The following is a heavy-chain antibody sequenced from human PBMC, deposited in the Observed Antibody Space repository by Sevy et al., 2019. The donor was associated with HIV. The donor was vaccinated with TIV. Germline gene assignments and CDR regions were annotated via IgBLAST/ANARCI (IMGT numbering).Heavy chain of an antibody. CDR2: ISFDEKYK. V-gene: IGHV3-30*02. D-gene: IGHD5-12*01. Sequence: GGSLRLSCAASGFTFTSYGIHWVRQAPGKGLECVAKISFDEKYKYYAESVKGRFTISRDISKNTVFLEINSLRPEETGVYYCAKVLGFGSGYDYAFDFWGQGTMVTVSS. CDR1: GFTFTSYG. J-gene: IGHJ3*01. CDR3: AKVLGFGSGYDYAFDF.